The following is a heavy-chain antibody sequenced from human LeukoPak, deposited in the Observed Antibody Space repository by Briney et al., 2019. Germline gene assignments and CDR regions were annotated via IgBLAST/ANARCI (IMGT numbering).Heavy chain of an antibody. Sequence: GSLRLSCAASGFDFSGFYLHWVRQASGRGLEWVGLIRSKPSSYTTVYAASVKGRFTISRDDSKNTAYLQMNSLKAEDTALYYCTRQGYSGGTCSYVDYWGQGTMVTVSS. J-gene: IGHJ4*02. CDR1: GFDFSGFY. CDR2: IRSKPSSYTT. V-gene: IGHV3-73*01. CDR3: TRQGYSGGTCSYVDY. D-gene: IGHD2-15*01.